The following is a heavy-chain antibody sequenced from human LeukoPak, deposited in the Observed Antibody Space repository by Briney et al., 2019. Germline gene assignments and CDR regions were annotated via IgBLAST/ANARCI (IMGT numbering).Heavy chain of an antibody. Sequence: SETLSLTCAVSGDSISSYYWTWIRQPAGKGLEWIGHIYTSGNANYNPSLKSRVTMSVDTSKNQFSLKLSSVTAADTAVYYCAREEGHYYGSTYYYKTLDPWGQGTLVTVSS. CDR1: GDSISSYY. CDR2: IYTSGNA. V-gene: IGHV4-4*07. J-gene: IGHJ5*02. CDR3: AREEGHYYGSTYYYKTLDP. D-gene: IGHD3-10*01.